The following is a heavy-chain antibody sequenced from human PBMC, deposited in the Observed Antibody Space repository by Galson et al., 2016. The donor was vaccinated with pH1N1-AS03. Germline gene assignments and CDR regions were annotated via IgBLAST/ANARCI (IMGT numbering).Heavy chain of an antibody. CDR1: GFTLSGYG. J-gene: IGHJ4*02. CDR2: IQYDESYR. Sequence: SLRLSCAASGFTLSGYGMHWARQAPGKGPEWVAFIQYDESYRNYADSVKGRFSISRDISKNTLYLQMNSLRVEDTAMFYCVKESPKEAGDYWGRGVMVTVSS. V-gene: IGHV3-30*02. CDR3: VKESPKEAGDY.